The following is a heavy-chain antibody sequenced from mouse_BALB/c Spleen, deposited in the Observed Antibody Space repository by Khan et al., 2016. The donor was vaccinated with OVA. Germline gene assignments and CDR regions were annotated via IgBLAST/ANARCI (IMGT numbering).Heavy chain of an antibody. CDR3: ARIYGSDFDY. CDR2: INPHFGET. D-gene: IGHD1-1*01. CDR1: GYSFTGYF. Sequence: VQLQQSGPELVKPGASVKISCKASGYSFTGYFMHWVMQSHGKSLEWIGRINPHFGETFYNQKFVGKATLTVDESSSTAHMELRNLASEDSAVYYCARIYGSDFDYWGQGTTLTVSS. J-gene: IGHJ2*01. V-gene: IGHV1-20*02.